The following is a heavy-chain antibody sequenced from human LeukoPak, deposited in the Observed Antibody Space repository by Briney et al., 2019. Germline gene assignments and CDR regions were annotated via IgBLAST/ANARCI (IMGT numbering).Heavy chain of an antibody. CDR3: ARGQSSSWYDAFDI. J-gene: IGHJ3*02. V-gene: IGHV1-18*01. CDR2: VSAYNGNT. D-gene: IGHD6-13*01. CDR1: GYTFTSYG. Sequence: ASVKVSCKASGYTFTSYGISWVRQAPGQGLEWMGWVSAYNGNTNYAQKLQGRVTMTTDTSTSTAYMEPRSLRSDDTAVYYCARGQSSSWYDAFDIWGQGTMVTVSS.